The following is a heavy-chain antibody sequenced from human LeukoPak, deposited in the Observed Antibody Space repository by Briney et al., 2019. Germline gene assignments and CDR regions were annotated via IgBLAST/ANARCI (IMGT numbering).Heavy chain of an antibody. CDR1: GFTFSSYA. V-gene: IGHV3-30*04. Sequence: GGSLRLSCAASGFTFSSYAMHWVRQAPGKGLEWVAVISYDGSNKYYADSVKGRFTISRDNSKNTLYLQMNSLRAEDTAVYYCARDHSVGTEYLVSDAFDIWGQGTMVTVSS. J-gene: IGHJ3*02. CDR2: ISYDGSNK. D-gene: IGHD6-6*01. CDR3: ARDHSVGTEYLVSDAFDI.